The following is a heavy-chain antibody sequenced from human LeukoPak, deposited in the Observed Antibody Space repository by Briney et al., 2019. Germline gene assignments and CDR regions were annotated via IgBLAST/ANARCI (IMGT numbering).Heavy chain of an antibody. J-gene: IGHJ5*02. CDR1: GGTFSSYA. CDR2: IIPIFGTA. Sequence: VASVKVSCKASGGTFSSYAISWVRQAPGQGLEWMGGIIPIFGTANYAQKFQGRVTITADKSTSTAYMELSSLRSEDTAVYYCARYYYGSGSYHNWFDPWGQGTLVTVSS. CDR3: ARYYYGSGSYHNWFDP. V-gene: IGHV1-69*06. D-gene: IGHD3-10*01.